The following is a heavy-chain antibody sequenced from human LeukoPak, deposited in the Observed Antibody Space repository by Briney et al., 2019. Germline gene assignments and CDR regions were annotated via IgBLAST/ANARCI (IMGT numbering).Heavy chain of an antibody. Sequence: SETLSLTCTVFGGSISSSSYYWGWIRQPPGKGLEWIGEINHSGSTNYDPSLKSRVTISVDTSKNQFSLKLSSVTAADTAVYYCARRDGDYWGQGTLVTVSS. CDR1: GGSISSSSYY. V-gene: IGHV4-39*07. J-gene: IGHJ4*02. CDR3: ARRDGDY. D-gene: IGHD5-24*01. CDR2: INHSGST.